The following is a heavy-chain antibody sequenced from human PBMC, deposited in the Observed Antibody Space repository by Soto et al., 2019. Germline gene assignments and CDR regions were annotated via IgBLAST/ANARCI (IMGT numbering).Heavy chain of an antibody. J-gene: IGHJ5*02. CDR3: ASWSNSFFRFDP. CDR2: ISYTGSS. D-gene: IGHD3-3*01. CDR1: GGSISSYY. Sequence: KPSETLSLTCTVSGGSISSYYWNWIRQPPGKGLEWIGCISYTGSSIYNPSLKSRATVSIDTSKNQFSLKMTSVTAADTAVYYCASWSNSFFRFDPWGQGTLVTVSS. V-gene: IGHV4-59*01.